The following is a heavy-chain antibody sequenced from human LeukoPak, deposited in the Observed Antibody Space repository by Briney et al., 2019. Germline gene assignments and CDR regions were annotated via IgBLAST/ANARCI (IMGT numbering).Heavy chain of an antibody. J-gene: IGHJ4*02. CDR3: ARDRREWDLPVFDY. CDR2: INTDGSTT. D-gene: IGHD1-26*01. V-gene: IGHV3-74*01. CDR1: GLTFSSYW. Sequence: GGSLRLSCAASGLTFSSYWMHWVRQGPGKGLVWVSRINTDGSTTNYADSVEGRFTISRDNAQNTLYLQMNSLRAEDTAVYYCARDRREWDLPVFDYWGQGALVTVSS.